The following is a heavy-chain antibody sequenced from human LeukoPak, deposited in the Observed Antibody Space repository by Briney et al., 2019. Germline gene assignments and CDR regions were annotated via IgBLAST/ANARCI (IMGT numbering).Heavy chain of an antibody. CDR3: AKTGDYYGSGSYRNWVDP. J-gene: IGHJ5*02. D-gene: IGHD3-10*01. V-gene: IGHV4-59*08. Sequence: SETLSLTCTVSGGSISSYYWSWIRQPPGKGLEWIGYIYYSGSTNYNPSLKSRVTISVDTSKNQFSLKLSSVTAADTAAYYCAKTGDYYGSGSYRNWVDPWGQGTLVTVSS. CDR1: GGSISSYY. CDR2: IYYSGST.